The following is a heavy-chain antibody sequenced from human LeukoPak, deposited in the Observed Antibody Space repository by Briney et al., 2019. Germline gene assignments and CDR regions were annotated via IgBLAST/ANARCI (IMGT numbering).Heavy chain of an antibody. J-gene: IGHJ4*02. D-gene: IGHD3-22*01. CDR1: GGSISSSSSY. Sequence: SETLSLTCTVSGGSISSSSSYWGWIRQPPGKGLEWIGSVRYSGKTYYNPSLKSRVTMSVDTSKNHFSLRLTSVTAADTAVYSCARHYYDNSGLACYFDYWGQGTLVTVSS. V-gene: IGHV4-39*01. CDR2: VRYSGKT. CDR3: ARHYYDNSGLACYFDY.